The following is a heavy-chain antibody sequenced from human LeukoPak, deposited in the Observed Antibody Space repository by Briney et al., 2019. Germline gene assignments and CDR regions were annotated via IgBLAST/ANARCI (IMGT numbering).Heavy chain of an antibody. Sequence: PGGSLRLSCAASGFTFSSYEMNWVRQAPGKGLEWVSYISSSGNTIYYADSVKGLFTISRDNAKNSLYLQMNSLRAEDTAVYYCASDGYSSGLGAFDIWGQGTMVTVSS. CDR1: GFTFSSYE. D-gene: IGHD6-19*01. J-gene: IGHJ3*02. V-gene: IGHV3-48*03. CDR2: ISSSGNTI. CDR3: ASDGYSSGLGAFDI.